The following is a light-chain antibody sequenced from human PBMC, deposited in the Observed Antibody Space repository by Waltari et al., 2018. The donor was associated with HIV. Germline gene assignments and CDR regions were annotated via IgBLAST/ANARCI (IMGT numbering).Light chain of an antibody. CDR1: SSNIGSNT. CDR2: SNN. J-gene: IGLJ2*01. V-gene: IGLV1-44*01. Sequence: QSVLTQPPSASGTPGQRVTISCSGSSSNIGSNTVNWYQQLPGTAPKLLIYSNNQRPSGVPDRFSGSKSGTSASLAISGLQSEDVADYYCAAWDDSLNGPGVVFGGGTKLTVL. CDR3: AAWDDSLNGPGVV.